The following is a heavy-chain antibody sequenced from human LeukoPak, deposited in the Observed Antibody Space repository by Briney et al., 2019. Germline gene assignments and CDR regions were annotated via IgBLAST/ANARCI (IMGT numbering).Heavy chain of an antibody. J-gene: IGHJ6*03. V-gene: IGHV1-18*01. CDR2: ISGYNGDT. Sequence: GASVKVSCKTSGYPFTNYGISWVRQAPGQGLEWMGWISGYNGDTNYAQKLQGRVTMTTDTSTTTAYMELRSLRADDTAVYYCARDYFSPRYYMDVWGNGTTVTVSS. CDR1: GYPFTNYG. CDR3: ARDYFSPRYYMDV. D-gene: IGHD2/OR15-2a*01.